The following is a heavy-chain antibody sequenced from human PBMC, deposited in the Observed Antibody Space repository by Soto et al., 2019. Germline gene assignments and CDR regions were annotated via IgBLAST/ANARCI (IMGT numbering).Heavy chain of an antibody. CDR2: IYYSGST. CDR3: AREGVSSSWFDY. CDR1: GGSISSYY. Sequence: SETLSLTCTVYGGSISSYYWSWIRQPPGKGLEWIGYIYYSGSTNYNPSLKSRVTISVDTSKNQFSLKLSSVTAADTAVYYCAREGVSSSWFDYWGQGTLVTVSS. V-gene: IGHV4-59*01. D-gene: IGHD6-13*01. J-gene: IGHJ4*02.